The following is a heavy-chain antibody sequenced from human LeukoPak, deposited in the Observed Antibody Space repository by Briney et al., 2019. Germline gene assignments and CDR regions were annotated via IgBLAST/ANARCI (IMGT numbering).Heavy chain of an antibody. CDR1: GYTFTSYA. CDR3: ARESRGSGWSIFDY. D-gene: IGHD6-19*01. J-gene: IGHJ4*02. Sequence: GASVKVSCKASGYTFTSYAMHWVRQAPGQRLEWMGWINAGNGNTKYSQKFQGRVTITRDTSASTAYMELSSLRSEDTAVYYCARESRGSGWSIFDYWGQGTLVTVSS. V-gene: IGHV1-3*01. CDR2: INAGNGNT.